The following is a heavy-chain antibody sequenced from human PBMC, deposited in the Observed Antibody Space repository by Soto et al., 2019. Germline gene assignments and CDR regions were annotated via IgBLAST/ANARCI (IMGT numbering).Heavy chain of an antibody. CDR2: IKQDGSEK. Sequence: GGSLRLSCAASGFTFSSYWMSWVRQAPGKGLEWVANIKQDGSEKYYVDSVKGRFTISRDNAKNSLYLQMNSLRAEDTAVYYCARWGVYVSFHLYYFDYWGQGTLVTVSS. CDR1: GFTFSSYW. J-gene: IGHJ4*02. CDR3: ARWGVYVSFHLYYFDY. D-gene: IGHD3-16*01. V-gene: IGHV3-7*01.